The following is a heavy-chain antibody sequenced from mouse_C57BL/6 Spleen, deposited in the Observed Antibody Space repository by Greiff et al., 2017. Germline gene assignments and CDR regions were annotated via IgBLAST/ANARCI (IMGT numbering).Heavy chain of an antibody. D-gene: IGHD1-1*01. CDR1: GYTFTSYW. CDR3: AMDYYGSSPKYYAMDY. CDR2: IHPNSGST. J-gene: IGHJ4*01. V-gene: IGHV1-64*01. Sequence: QVQLQQPGAELVKPGASVKLSCKASGYTFTSYWMHWVKQRPGQGLEWIGMIHPNSGSTNYNEKFKSKATLTVDKSSSTAYMQLSSLTSEDSAVYYCAMDYYGSSPKYYAMDYWGQGTSVTVSS.